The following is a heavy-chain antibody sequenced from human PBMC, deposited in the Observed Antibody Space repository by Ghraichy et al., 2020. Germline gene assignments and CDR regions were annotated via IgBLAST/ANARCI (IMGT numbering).Heavy chain of an antibody. CDR2: ITSKTEGGAT. CDR1: GFTFSNGW. J-gene: IGHJ4*02. CDR3: TTVRWGYYFDY. Sequence: GGSLRLSCAASGFTFSNGWMSWVRQAPGKGLEWVGRITSKTEGGATDYGAPVKGRFTISRDESKNTLYLQMNSLKTEDTAVYYCTTVRWGYYFDYWGQGTLVTVSS. V-gene: IGHV3-15*01. D-gene: IGHD3-3*01.